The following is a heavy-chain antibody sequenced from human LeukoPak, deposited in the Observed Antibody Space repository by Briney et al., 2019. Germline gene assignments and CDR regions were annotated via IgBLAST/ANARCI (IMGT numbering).Heavy chain of an antibody. D-gene: IGHD3-22*01. CDR2: IYSGGST. Sequence: GGSLRLSCAASGFTVSSNYMSWVRQAPGKGLEWVSVIYSGGSTYYADSVKGRFTISRDNSKNTLYLQMNSLRAEDTAVYYCAKDGGYYYEVYFDYWGQGTLVTVSS. CDR1: GFTVSSNY. CDR3: AKDGGYYYEVYFDY. J-gene: IGHJ4*02. V-gene: IGHV3-53*01.